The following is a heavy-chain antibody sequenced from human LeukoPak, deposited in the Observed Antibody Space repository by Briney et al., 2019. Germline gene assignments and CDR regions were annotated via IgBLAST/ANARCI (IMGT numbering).Heavy chain of an antibody. D-gene: IGHD1-1*01. J-gene: IGHJ4*02. V-gene: IGHV3-33*01. Sequence: GGSLRLSCAASGFTFSSYGMHWVRQAPGKGLKWVAVIWFDGSNNYYADSVKGRFTISRDNSKNTVCLQMNSLRVEDTAVYYCTREAGTTPFDYWGQGTLVTVSS. CDR1: GFTFSSYG. CDR2: IWFDGSNN. CDR3: TREAGTTPFDY.